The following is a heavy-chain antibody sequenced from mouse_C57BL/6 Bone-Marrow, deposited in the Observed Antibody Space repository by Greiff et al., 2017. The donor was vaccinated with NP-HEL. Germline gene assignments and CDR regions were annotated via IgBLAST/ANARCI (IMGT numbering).Heavy chain of an antibody. Sequence: QVQLQQSGAELVRPGTSVKVSCKASGYAFTNYLIEWVKQRPGQGLVWIGVINPGSGGTNYNEKFKGKATLTADKSSSTAYMQLSSLTSEDSAVYFCARYDGYYWYFDVWGTGTTVTVSS. D-gene: IGHD2-2*01. J-gene: IGHJ1*03. CDR3: ARYDGYYWYFDV. CDR1: GYAFTNYL. CDR2: INPGSGGT. V-gene: IGHV1-54*01.